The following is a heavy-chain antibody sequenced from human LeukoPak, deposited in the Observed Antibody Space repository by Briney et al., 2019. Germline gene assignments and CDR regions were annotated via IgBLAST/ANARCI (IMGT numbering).Heavy chain of an antibody. CDR1: GYSFTSFG. CDR3: ARDRLPLYSSGFFDY. V-gene: IGHV7-4-1*02. J-gene: IGHJ4*02. CDR2: INTNTGNP. D-gene: IGHD6-19*01. Sequence: GASVKVSCKASGYSFTSFGISWVRQAPGQGLEWMGWINTNTGNPTYAQGFTGRFVFSLDTSVSTAYLQISSLKAEDTAVYYCARDRLPLYSSGFFDYWGQGTLVTVSS.